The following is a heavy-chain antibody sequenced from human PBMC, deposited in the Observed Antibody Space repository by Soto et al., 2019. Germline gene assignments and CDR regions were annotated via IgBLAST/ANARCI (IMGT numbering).Heavy chain of an antibody. V-gene: IGHV2-5*01. J-gene: IGHJ5*02. Sequence: QITLKASGPTLVKPTQTLTLTCTFSGFSLSTSGVGVGWIRQPPGHDLEWLALIYWNDDKRYSPSLKSRLTITKDASKNQVVLTMTNMDPVDTATYYCAHWDPLSGWFDPWGQGTLVTVSS. CDR2: IYWNDDK. CDR3: AHWDPLSGWFDP. CDR1: GFSLSTSGVG. D-gene: IGHD1-26*01.